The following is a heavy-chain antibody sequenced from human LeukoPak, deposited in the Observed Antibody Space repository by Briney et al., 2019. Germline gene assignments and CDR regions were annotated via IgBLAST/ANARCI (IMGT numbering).Heavy chain of an antibody. CDR1: GFTFSSYA. V-gene: IGHV3-23*01. CDR2: ISGSGGST. Sequence: GGSLRLSCAASGFTFSSYAMSWVRQAPGKGLEWVSAISGSGGSTYYADSVKGRFTISRDNSKNTLYLQMNSLRAEDTAVYYCANQGPTYYYDSSGYPFDYWGQGTLVTVSS. CDR3: ANQGPTYYYDSSGYPFDY. J-gene: IGHJ4*02. D-gene: IGHD3-22*01.